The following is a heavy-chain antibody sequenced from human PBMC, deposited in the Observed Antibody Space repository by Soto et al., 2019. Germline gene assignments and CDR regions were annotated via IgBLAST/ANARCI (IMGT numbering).Heavy chain of an antibody. D-gene: IGHD3-22*01. J-gene: IGHJ4*02. V-gene: IGHV3-9*01. CDR3: AKSPSPITYYYDSSGYGEGYYFDY. CDR2: ISWNSGSI. Sequence: GGSLRLSCAASGFTFDDYAMHWVRQAPGKGLEWVSGISWNSGSIGYADSVKGRFTISRDNAKNSLYLQMNSLRAEDTALYYCAKSPSPITYYYDSSGYGEGYYFDYWGQGTLVTVSS. CDR1: GFTFDDYA.